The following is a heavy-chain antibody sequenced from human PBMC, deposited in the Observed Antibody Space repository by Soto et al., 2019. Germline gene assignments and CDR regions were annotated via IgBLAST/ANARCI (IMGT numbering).Heavy chain of an antibody. CDR2: IWYDGSNK. J-gene: IGHJ4*02. CDR1: GFTFSSYG. Sequence: QVQLVESGGGVVQPGRSLRLSCAASGFTFSSYGMHGVRQAPGKGLEWVAVIWYDGSNKYYADSVKGRFTISRDNSKNTLYLQMNSLRAEDTAVYYCARGLWSFDYWGQGTLVTVSS. CDR3: ARGLWSFDY. V-gene: IGHV3-33*01. D-gene: IGHD5-18*01.